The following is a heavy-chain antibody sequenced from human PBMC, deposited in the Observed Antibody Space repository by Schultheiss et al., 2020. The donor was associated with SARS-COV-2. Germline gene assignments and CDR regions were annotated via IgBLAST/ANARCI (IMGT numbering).Heavy chain of an antibody. CDR3: ARRRAGYSYGL. J-gene: IGHJ4*02. D-gene: IGHD5-18*01. CDR2: INHSATT. Sequence: SQTLSLTCTVYGGSLTAYQWSWIRQAPGKGLEWIGEINHSATTNYNPSLKSRVTISLGTSKNEVSLKLSSVTAADTAVYYCARRRAGYSYGLWGQGTLVTVSS. V-gene: IGHV4-34*01. CDR1: GGSLTAYQ.